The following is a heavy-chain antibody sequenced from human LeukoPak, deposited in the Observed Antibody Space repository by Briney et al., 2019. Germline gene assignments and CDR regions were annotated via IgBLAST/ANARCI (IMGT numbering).Heavy chain of an antibody. CDR1: GFTFSSYW. CDR3: ARDVSGDY. CDR2: ISSDGSIT. V-gene: IGHV3-74*01. D-gene: IGHD1-1*01. Sequence: GGSLRLSCAASGFTFSSYWMHWVRQAPGKGLVWVSRISSDGSITSYADSVKGRFTISRDNAKSTLYLQMNSLRAEDTAIYYCARDVSGDYWGQGTLVTVSS. J-gene: IGHJ4*02.